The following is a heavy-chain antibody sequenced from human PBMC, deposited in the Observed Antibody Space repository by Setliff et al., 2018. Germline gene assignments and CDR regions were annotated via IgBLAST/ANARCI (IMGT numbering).Heavy chain of an antibody. V-gene: IGHV1-3*01. J-gene: IGHJ6*03. D-gene: IGHD3-3*01. CDR1: GYTFTSYA. Sequence: ASVKVSCKASGYTFTSYAMHWVRQAPGQRLEWMGWINAGNGNTKYSQKFQGRVTITRDTSASTAYMELSSLRSEDTAVYYCAREFTRYYNFWSAHRYYMDVWGKGTTVTGS. CDR3: AREFTRYYNFWSAHRYYMDV. CDR2: INAGNGNT.